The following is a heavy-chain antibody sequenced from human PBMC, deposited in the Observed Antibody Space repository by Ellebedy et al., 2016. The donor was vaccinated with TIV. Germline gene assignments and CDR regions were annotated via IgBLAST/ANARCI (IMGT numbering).Heavy chain of an antibody. CDR3: ARVDSSSWVGH. J-gene: IGHJ4*02. CDR1: GYTFTSHG. V-gene: IGHV1-18*01. CDR2: ITTYNGHA. D-gene: IGHD6-13*01. Sequence: AASVRVSCKASGYTFTSHGISWARQAPGQGLEWLGWITTYNGHANYAQKLQGRVTMTTDTSTSTAYMELRNLRSDDTAVFYCARVDSSSWVGHWGQGTLVTVSS.